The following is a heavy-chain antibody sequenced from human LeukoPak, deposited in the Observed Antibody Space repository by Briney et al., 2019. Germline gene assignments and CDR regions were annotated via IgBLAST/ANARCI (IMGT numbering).Heavy chain of an antibody. Sequence: PGESLRISCKGSGYSFSSYWITWVRQMPGKGLEWMGRIDPSDSYTNYSPSFQGHVTISADKSISTAYLQWSSLKASDTAMYYCATGSKGGHWIDPWGQGTLVTVSS. CDR1: GYSFSSYW. J-gene: IGHJ5*02. V-gene: IGHV5-10-1*01. CDR3: ATGSKGGHWIDP. CDR2: IDPSDSYT. D-gene: IGHD3-16*01.